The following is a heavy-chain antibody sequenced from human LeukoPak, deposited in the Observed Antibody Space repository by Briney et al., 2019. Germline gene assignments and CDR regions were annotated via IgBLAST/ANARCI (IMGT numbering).Heavy chain of an antibody. J-gene: IGHJ5*02. CDR3: ARGGLGQGVNWFDP. CDR2: IYHSGTT. V-gene: IGHV4-38-2*01. Sequence: SETLSLTCAVSGYSISRAYYWGWIRQPPGKGLEWIGSIYHSGTTYYSPSLTSRVTISVDTSKNQFSLKLSSVTAADTALYYCARGGLGQGVNWFDPWGQGTLVTVSS. D-gene: IGHD3-10*01. CDR1: GYSISRAYY.